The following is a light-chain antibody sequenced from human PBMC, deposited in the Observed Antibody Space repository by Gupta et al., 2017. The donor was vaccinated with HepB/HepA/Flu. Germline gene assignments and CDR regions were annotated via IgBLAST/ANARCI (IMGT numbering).Light chain of an antibody. CDR1: QILLHSNGYNY. V-gene: IGKV2-28*01. J-gene: IGKJ2*02. Sequence: DIVMTQSPLSLPVTPGEPASISCRSSQILLHSNGYNYLDWYLQKPGQSPQLLIYWGSKRAYGVPDRFSGRGACKEFTLKSSRGEAEDVGVYYITAQLQTRNFGQGTKMEIK. CDR2: WGS. CDR3: TAQLQTRN.